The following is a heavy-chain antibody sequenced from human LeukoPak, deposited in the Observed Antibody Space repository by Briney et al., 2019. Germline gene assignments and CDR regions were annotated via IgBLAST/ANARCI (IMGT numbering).Heavy chain of an antibody. CDR1: GDSFNDYY. J-gene: IGHJ4*02. CDR3: ARVSDIMIPFGGVISYFDN. V-gene: IGHV4-34*01. Sequence: SETLSLTCTLYGDSFNDYYWSWIRQPPGKGLEWIGEINHSGGTNYNPSLWSRLTISIDTSKHQFSLQVTSVTAADTGVYFCARVSDIMIPFGGVISYFDNWGQGALVTVSS. D-gene: IGHD3-16*02. CDR2: INHSGGT.